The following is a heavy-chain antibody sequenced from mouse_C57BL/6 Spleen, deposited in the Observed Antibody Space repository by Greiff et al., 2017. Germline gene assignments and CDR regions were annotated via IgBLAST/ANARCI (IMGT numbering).Heavy chain of an antibody. CDR1: GYSITSGYY. CDR2: ISYDGSN. V-gene: IGHV3-6*01. J-gene: IGHJ3*01. D-gene: IGHD4-1*01. Sequence: EVHLVESGPGLVKPSQSLSLTCSVTGYSITSGYYWNWIRQFPGNKLEWMGYISYDGSNNYNPSLKNRISITRDTSKNQFFLKLNSVTTEDTATYYCAKALNRDGAWFAYWGQGTLVTVSA. CDR3: AKALNRDGAWFAY.